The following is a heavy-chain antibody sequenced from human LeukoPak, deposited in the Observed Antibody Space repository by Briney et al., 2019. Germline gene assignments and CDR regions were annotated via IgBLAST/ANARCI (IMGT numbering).Heavy chain of an antibody. CDR2: IHYSGAT. V-gene: IGHV4-34*01. J-gene: IGHJ4*02. CDR1: GGSLNGYY. CDR3: ARGNLDGYYFDY. Sequence: SETLSLTCAVYGGSLNGYYWSWIRQPPGKGLEWIGEIHYSGATNYGPSLKSRATISADMSNNRLSLRLTSVTAADTAVFYCARGNLDGYYFDYWGQGTQVTVSS. D-gene: IGHD3/OR15-3a*01.